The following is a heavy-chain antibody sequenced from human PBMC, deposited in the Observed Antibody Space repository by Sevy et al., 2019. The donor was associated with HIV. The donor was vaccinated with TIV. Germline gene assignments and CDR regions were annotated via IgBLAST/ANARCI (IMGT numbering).Heavy chain of an antibody. Sequence: GESLKISCEGSGYSFTTYWIGWVRQMPGKGLEWMGVIYPDDPDTRYHPSFPGQVTISADKSINTAYLEWSSLKASDTAIYYCARLEQRHCNGAHCYPFDYWGQGTLVTVSS. CDR2: IYPDDPDT. CDR3: ARLEQRHCNGAHCYPFDY. J-gene: IGHJ4*02. CDR1: GYSFTTYW. V-gene: IGHV5-51*01. D-gene: IGHD2-21*01.